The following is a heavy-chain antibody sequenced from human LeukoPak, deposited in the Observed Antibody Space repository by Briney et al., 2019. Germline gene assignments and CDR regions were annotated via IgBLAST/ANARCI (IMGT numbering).Heavy chain of an antibody. CDR2: INIGSNNT. Sequence: GGSLRLSCAASGFTFNDYYMSWVRQAPGKGLEWLSYINIGSNNTHYPDPVKGRFSNSRDNAKKSLYLEMNNLRAEDTAVYYCATDGAGFDTWGQGVLVTVSS. CDR1: GFTFNDYY. V-gene: IGHV3-11*05. J-gene: IGHJ5*02. CDR3: ATDGAGFDT.